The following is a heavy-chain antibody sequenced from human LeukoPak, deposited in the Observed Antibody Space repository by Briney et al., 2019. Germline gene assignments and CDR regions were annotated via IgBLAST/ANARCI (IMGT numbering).Heavy chain of an antibody. D-gene: IGHD2-2*01. CDR1: GFTFSSYA. V-gene: IGHV3-23*01. CDR2: ISGSGGST. CDR3: ARDGQRYCSSTSCYNIDY. Sequence: GGSLRLSCAASGFTFSSYAMSWVGQAPGKGLDWVSAISGSGGSTYYADSVKGRFTISRDNAKNSLYLQTNSLRAEDTAVYYCARDGQRYCSSTSCYNIDYWGQGTLVTVSS. J-gene: IGHJ4*02.